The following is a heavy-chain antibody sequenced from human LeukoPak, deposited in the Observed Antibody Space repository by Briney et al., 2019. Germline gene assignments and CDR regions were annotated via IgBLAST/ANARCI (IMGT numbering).Heavy chain of an antibody. Sequence: SVKVSCKASGGTFSSYAISWVRQAPGQGLEWMGGIIPIFGTANYAQKFQGRVTITADESTSTAYMELSSLRSEDTAVYYCAREGSLDSYGTETWFDPWGQGTLVTVSS. V-gene: IGHV1-69*13. CDR3: AREGSLDSYGTETWFDP. J-gene: IGHJ5*02. CDR2: IIPIFGTA. D-gene: IGHD5-18*01. CDR1: GGTFSSYA.